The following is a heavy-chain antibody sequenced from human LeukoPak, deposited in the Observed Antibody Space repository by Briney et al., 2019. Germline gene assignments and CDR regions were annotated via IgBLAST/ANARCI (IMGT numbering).Heavy chain of an antibody. V-gene: IGHV3-23*01. CDR2: ISGSGAST. Sequence: PGGSLRLSCAASGXTFNSYAMSWVRQAPGKGLEWVSAISGSGASTYYADFVKGRFTISRDNSKDTLYVQMNSLRVDDTAVYYCAKGLNYYYYYGMDVWGQGTTVTV. J-gene: IGHJ6*02. CDR1: GXTFNSYA. CDR3: AKGLNYYYYYGMDV.